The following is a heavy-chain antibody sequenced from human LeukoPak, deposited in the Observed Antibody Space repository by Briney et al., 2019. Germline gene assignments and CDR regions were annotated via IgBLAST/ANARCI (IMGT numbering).Heavy chain of an antibody. V-gene: IGHV3-7*03. D-gene: IGHD6-19*01. J-gene: IGHJ4*02. CDR2: IKPDESRI. CDR1: GFTFSSYA. Sequence: GGSPRLSCAASGFTFSSYAMHWVRQAPGKGLEWLAHIKPDESRIFYADSVKGRFALSRDNAKNSVHLQMNSLRAEDTAVYFCARLSGYSSGWVDYWGQGTLVTVSS. CDR3: ARLSGYSSGWVDY.